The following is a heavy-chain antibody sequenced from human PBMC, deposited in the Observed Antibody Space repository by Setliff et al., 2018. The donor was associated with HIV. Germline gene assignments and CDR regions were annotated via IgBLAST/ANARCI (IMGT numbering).Heavy chain of an antibody. CDR2: ISYDGNNQ. J-gene: IGHJ4*02. D-gene: IGHD2-21*01. V-gene: IGHV3-30-3*01. CDR1: GFNFGSYA. CDR3: AKGCGGAGFCYYADY. Sequence: SLRFSCAVSGFNFGSYAIHWVRLAPGQGPQWVALISYDGNNQWYADSVKGRFTISRDNSKNTLYLHMNNLRGDDTAVYYCAKGCGGAGFCYYADYWGQGTVVTVSS.